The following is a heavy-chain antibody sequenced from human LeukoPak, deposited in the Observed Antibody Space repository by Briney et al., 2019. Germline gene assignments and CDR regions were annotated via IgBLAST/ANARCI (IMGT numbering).Heavy chain of an antibody. V-gene: IGHV3-21*01. D-gene: IGHD1-14*01. J-gene: IGHJ3*02. CDR2: ISSSSTYI. CDR1: GFIFSSYI. CDR3: ARGALGMSGRIVDAFDI. Sequence: GGSLRLSCAASGFIFSSYIMNWVRQAPGKGLEWVSSISSSSTYIYFVDSVKGRFTISRDNAQNSLYLQMNSLRAEDTAVYYCARGALGMSGRIVDAFDIWGQGTRVTVSS.